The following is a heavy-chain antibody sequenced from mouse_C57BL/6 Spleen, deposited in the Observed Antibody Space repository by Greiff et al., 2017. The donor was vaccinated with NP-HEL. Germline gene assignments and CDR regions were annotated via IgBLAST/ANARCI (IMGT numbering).Heavy chain of an antibody. CDR1: GCTFTDYE. J-gene: IGHJ2*01. CDR2: IDPETGGT. CDR3: TRLTTTVVAYYFDY. D-gene: IGHD1-1*01. V-gene: IGHV1-15*01. Sequence: VQLQQSGAELVRPGASVTLSCKASGCTFTDYEMHWVKQTPVHGLEWIGAIDPETGGTAYNQKFKGKAILTADKSSSTAYMELRSLTSGDSAVYYCTRLTTTVVAYYFDYWGQGTTLTVSS.